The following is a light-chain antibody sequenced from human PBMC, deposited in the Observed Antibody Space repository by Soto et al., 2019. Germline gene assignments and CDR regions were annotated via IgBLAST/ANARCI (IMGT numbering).Light chain of an antibody. CDR2: GAN. CDR1: QSISRY. CDR3: QQNYGTPGT. V-gene: IGKV1-39*01. Sequence: DIQLTQSPSSLSASVGDRITITCRSSQSISRYLNWYQQRPGTAPKVLIFGANSLQSGVPSRFSRSGSGTAFALPISSLLPEDFATYYCQQNYGTPGTFGQGTKVDVK. J-gene: IGKJ1*01.